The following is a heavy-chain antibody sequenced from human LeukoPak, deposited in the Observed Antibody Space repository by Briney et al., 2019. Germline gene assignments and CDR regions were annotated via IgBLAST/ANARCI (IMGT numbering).Heavy chain of an antibody. D-gene: IGHD3-10*01. V-gene: IGHV3-23*01. Sequence: GGSLRLSCAASGFTFSSYAMSWVRQAPGKGLEWVSAISGSGGNTYYADSVKGRFTISRDNSKNTLYLQMNSLRAEDTAVYYCAKDAPVYYYGSGSYSLPTYYFDYWGQGTLVTVSS. CDR2: ISGSGGNT. J-gene: IGHJ4*02. CDR3: AKDAPVYYYGSGSYSLPTYYFDY. CDR1: GFTFSSYA.